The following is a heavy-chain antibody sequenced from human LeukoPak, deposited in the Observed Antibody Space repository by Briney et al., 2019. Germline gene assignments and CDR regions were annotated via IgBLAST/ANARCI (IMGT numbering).Heavy chain of an antibody. CDR3: AKGARYD. D-gene: IGHD1-1*01. Sequence: GGSLRLSCAASGFTFSSYAMHWVRQAPGKGLEWVAVISYDGSNKYYADSVKGRFTISRDNSKNTLYLQMNSLRAEDTAVYYCAKGARYDWGQGTLVTVSS. CDR1: GFTFSSYA. V-gene: IGHV3-30-3*01. CDR2: ISYDGSNK. J-gene: IGHJ4*02.